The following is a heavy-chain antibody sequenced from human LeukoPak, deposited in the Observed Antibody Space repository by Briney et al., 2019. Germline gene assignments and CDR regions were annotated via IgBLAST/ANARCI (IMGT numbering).Heavy chain of an antibody. J-gene: IGHJ3*02. Sequence: SQTLSLTCAISGDSVSSNSAAWNWIRQSPSRGLEWLGRTYYRSKWYNDYAVSVKSRITINPDTSKNQFSLQLNSVTPEDTAVYYCARVLREYQLPRYRRAFDIWGQGTMVTVSS. CDR3: ARVLREYQLPRYRRAFDI. CDR2: TYYRSKWYN. CDR1: GDSVSSNSAA. D-gene: IGHD2-2*01. V-gene: IGHV6-1*01.